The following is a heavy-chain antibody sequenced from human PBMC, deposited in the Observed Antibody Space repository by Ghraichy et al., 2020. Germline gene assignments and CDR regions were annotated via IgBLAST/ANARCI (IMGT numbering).Heavy chain of an antibody. Sequence: GGSLRLSCAASGFTLRNYAMTWVRQAPGKGLEWVSSVSASGGSTYYAESVKGRFIISRDNFKQTLDLQMNSLRPEDTAIYYCAKDRLAVGGMIDFWGLGTLVTVAS. CDR1: GFTLRNYA. V-gene: IGHV3-23*01. D-gene: IGHD6-19*01. J-gene: IGHJ4*02. CDR3: AKDRLAVGGMIDF. CDR2: VSASGGST.